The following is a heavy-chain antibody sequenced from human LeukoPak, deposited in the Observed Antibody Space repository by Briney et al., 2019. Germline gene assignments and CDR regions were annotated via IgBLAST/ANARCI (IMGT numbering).Heavy chain of an antibody. CDR3: ATVGAVAGRYYFDY. CDR2: IYNSGST. V-gene: IGHV4-61*02. D-gene: IGHD6-19*01. Sequence: SETLSLTCTVSGGPISSGTYYWSWIRQPAEKGLEWIGRIYNSGSTNYNPSLKSRVTISADTSKNQFSLKLSSVTAADTAVYYCATVGAVAGRYYFDYWGQGTLVTVSS. CDR1: GGPISSGTYY. J-gene: IGHJ4*02.